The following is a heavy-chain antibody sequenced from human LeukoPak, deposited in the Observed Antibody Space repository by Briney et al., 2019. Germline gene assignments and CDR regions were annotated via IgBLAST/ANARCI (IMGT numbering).Heavy chain of an antibody. CDR2: IYYSGST. D-gene: IGHD5-18*01. CDR3: ASGYSYGYSVY. V-gene: IGHV4-59*08. Sequence: ASETLSLTCTVSGGSISSYYWSWIRQPPGKGLEWIGYIYYSGSTNYNPSLKSRVTIPVDTSKNQFSLKLSSVTAADTAVYYCASGYSYGYSVYWGQGTLVTVSS. CDR1: GGSISSYY. J-gene: IGHJ4*02.